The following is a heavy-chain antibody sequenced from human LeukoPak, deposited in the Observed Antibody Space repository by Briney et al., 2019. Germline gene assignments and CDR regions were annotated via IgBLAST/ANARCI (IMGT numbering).Heavy chain of an antibody. CDR1: GGSFSGYY. CDR3: ARRRITMVRGSSFDY. CDR2: INHSGST. Sequence: SETLSLTCAVYGGSFSGYYWSWIRQPPGKGLEWIAEINHSGSTNYNPSLKSRVTISVDTSKNQFSLKLSSVTAADTAVYYCARRRITMVRGSSFDYWGQGTLVTVSS. D-gene: IGHD3-10*01. J-gene: IGHJ4*02. V-gene: IGHV4-34*01.